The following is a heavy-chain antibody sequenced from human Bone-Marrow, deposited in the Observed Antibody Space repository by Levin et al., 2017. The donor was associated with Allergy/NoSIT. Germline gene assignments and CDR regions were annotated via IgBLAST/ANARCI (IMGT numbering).Heavy chain of an antibody. CDR2: IKSKNVGGTT. CDR3: TTDAPGYRGYEPSRNY. D-gene: IGHD5-12*01. V-gene: IGHV3-15*01. Sequence: GESLKISCAASGFTFKDAWLNWVRQTPGKGMEWIGHIKSKNVGGTTDYAAPVRGRFTISRDDSKNTLYLQMNSLKLEDTAVYYCTTDAPGYRGYEPSRNYWGQGTLVTVSS. CDR1: GFTFKDAW. J-gene: IGHJ4*02.